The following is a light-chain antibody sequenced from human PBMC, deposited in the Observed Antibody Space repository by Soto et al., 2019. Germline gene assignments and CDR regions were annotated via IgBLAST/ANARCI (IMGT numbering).Light chain of an antibody. CDR1: SSDVGGYNY. J-gene: IGLJ3*02. Sequence: QSALTQPASVSGSPGQSITISCTGTSSDVGGYNYVSWYQQHPGTVPKLMICEVSNRPSGVSNRFSGSKSGNTASLTISGLQAEDEADYYCSSYTTSSPWVFGGGTKLTVL. CDR2: EVS. CDR3: SSYTTSSPWV. V-gene: IGLV2-14*01.